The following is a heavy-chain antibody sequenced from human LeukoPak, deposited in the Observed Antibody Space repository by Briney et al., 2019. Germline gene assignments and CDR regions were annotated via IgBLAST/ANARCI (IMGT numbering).Heavy chain of an antibody. CDR1: GFTFSGYA. V-gene: IGHV3-23*05. Sequence: GGSLRLSCAASGFTFSGYAMNWVRQAPGKGLEWVSLIFASGSTTKYADSVKGRFTISRDNSKNTLYLQMNSLRAEDTAVYYCARIGYGDYGSVDDYWGQGTLVTVSS. CDR2: IFASGSTT. D-gene: IGHD4-17*01. CDR3: ARIGYGDYGSVDDY. J-gene: IGHJ4*02.